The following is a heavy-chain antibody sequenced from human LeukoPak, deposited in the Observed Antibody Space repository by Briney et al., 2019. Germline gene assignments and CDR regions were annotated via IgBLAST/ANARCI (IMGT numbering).Heavy chain of an antibody. D-gene: IGHD3-22*01. J-gene: IGHJ6*03. CDR1: GGSFSGYY. V-gene: IGHV4-34*01. CDR2: INHSGST. Sequence: SETLSLTCAVYGGSFSGYYWSWIRQPPGKGLEWIGEINHSGSTNYNPSLKSRATISVDTSKNQFSLKLSSVTAADTAVYYCARGRLIYYYYYMDVWGKGTTVTVSS. CDR3: ARGRLIYYYYYMDV.